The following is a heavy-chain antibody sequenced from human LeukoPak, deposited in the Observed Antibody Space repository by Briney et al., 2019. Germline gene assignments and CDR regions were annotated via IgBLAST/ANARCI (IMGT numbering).Heavy chain of an antibody. D-gene: IGHD2-2*01. Sequence: SETLSLTCTVSGGSISGYYWSWIRQPPGKGLEWIGYIYYSVRTNYSPSLESRVTISVDTSRSQFSLQLSSVTAADTAVYYCARTYCSSTSCYLFHFDYWGQGILVTVSS. CDR2: IYYSVRT. V-gene: IGHV4-59*01. J-gene: IGHJ4*02. CDR1: GGSISGYY. CDR3: ARTYCSSTSCYLFHFDY.